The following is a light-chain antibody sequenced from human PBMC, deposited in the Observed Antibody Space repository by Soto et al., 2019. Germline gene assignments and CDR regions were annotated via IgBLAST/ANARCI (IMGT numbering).Light chain of an antibody. CDR3: QQYNSYSRST. Sequence: DIQLTQSPSTLSASVGDRVTITCRASQSISNWLAWYQQKPGKAPKVLIYKASNLESGVPSRFSGSGSGTEFTLTISSLQPDDFATYYCQQYNSYSRSTFGQGTKLQI. J-gene: IGKJ2*01. V-gene: IGKV1-5*03. CDR2: KAS. CDR1: QSISNW.